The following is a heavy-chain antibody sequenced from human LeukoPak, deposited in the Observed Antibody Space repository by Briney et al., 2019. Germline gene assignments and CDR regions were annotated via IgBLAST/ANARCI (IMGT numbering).Heavy chain of an antibody. D-gene: IGHD1-26*01. CDR3: ARVSSGATTVDY. V-gene: IGHV4-4*02. Sequence: SETLSLTCAVSGGSISSSNWWSWVRQPPGKGLEWIGEIYHSGSTNYNPSLKSRVTISVGKSKNQFSLKLSSVTAADTAVYYCARVSSGATTVDYWGQGTLVTVSS. J-gene: IGHJ4*02. CDR2: IYHSGST. CDR1: GGSISSSNW.